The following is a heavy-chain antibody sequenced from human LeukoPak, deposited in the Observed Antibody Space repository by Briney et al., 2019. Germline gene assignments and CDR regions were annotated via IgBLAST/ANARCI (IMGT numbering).Heavy chain of an antibody. CDR3: ARVVVVVPAAVLRTRFDP. V-gene: IGHV4-30-4*08. D-gene: IGHD2-2*01. Sequence: PSQTLSLTCTVSRGSISSGDYYWSWIRQPPGKGLEWIGYIYYSGSTYYNPSLKSRVTISVDTSKNQFSLKLSSVTAADTAVYYCARVVVVVPAAVLRTRFDPWGQGTLVTVSS. CDR2: IYYSGST. CDR1: RGSISSGDYY. J-gene: IGHJ5*02.